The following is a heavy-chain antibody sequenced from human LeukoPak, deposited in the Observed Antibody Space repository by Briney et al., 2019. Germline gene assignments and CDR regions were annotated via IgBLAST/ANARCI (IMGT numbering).Heavy chain of an antibody. CDR1: GYTFTSYY. J-gene: IGHJ4*02. Sequence: ASVKVSCKASGYTFTSYYMHWVRQAPGQGLEWMGIINPSGGSTSYAQKFQGRVTITADKSTSTAYMELSSLGSDDTAVYYCARALIPRYYYGGYWGQGTLVTVSS. CDR3: ARALIPRYYYGGY. CDR2: INPSGGST. V-gene: IGHV1-46*01. D-gene: IGHD3-10*01.